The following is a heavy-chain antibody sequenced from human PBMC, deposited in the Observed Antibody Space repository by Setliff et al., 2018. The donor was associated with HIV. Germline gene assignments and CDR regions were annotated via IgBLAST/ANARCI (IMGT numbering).Heavy chain of an antibody. CDR3: AKDVARRLAAIGRRGFFDS. V-gene: IGHV3-30*02. CDR2: LRFGGSNQ. Sequence: PGGSLRLSCEASGFTFSSYAMHWVRQAPGKGLEWVAFLRFGGSNQYYADSVKGRFTISRDNSRNTLYLQMHSLTPEDTAVYYCAKDVARRLAAIGRRGFFDSWGQGTLVTVSS. J-gene: IGHJ4*02. CDR1: GFTFSSYA. D-gene: IGHD6-13*01.